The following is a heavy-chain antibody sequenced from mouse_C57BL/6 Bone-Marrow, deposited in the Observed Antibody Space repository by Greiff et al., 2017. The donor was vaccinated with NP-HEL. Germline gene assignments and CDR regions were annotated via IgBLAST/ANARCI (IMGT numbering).Heavy chain of an antibody. J-gene: IGHJ2*01. D-gene: IGHD1-1*01. CDR2: IDPENGDT. V-gene: IGHV14-4*01. CDR3: TKGSSSL. Sequence: VQLQQSGAELVRPGASVKLSCTASGFNIKDDYMHWVKQRPEQGLEWIGWIDPENGDTEYASKFQGKATITADTSSNTAYLQLSSLTSEETAVYYCTKGSSSLWGQGTTLTVSS. CDR1: GFNIKDDY.